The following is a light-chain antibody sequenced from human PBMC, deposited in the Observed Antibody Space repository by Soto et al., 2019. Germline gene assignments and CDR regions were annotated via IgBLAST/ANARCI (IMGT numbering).Light chain of an antibody. CDR2: EVS. V-gene: IGLV2-14*01. Sequence: QSALTQPASVSGSPGQSITISCTGTSSDIGDSDYVSWYQQHPGKAPKLMIYEVSNRPSGVSNRFSGSKSGNTASLTISGLQAEDEADYYCNSYRSGVTGVFGGGTKVTVL. CDR1: SSDIGDSDY. CDR3: NSYRSGVTGV. J-gene: IGLJ3*02.